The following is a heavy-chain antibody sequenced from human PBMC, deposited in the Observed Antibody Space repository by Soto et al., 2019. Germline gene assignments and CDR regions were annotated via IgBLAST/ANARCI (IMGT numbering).Heavy chain of an antibody. J-gene: IGHJ6*02. Sequence: ASVKVFCKVSGYTLTELSMHWVRQAPGKGLEWMGGFDPEDGETIYAQKFQGRVTMTEDTSTDTAYMELSSLRSEDTAVYYCATTEYYDFWSGYYKSYYYYYGMDVWGQGTTVTVSS. D-gene: IGHD3-3*01. CDR1: GYTLTELS. CDR2: FDPEDGET. CDR3: ATTEYYDFWSGYYKSYYYYYGMDV. V-gene: IGHV1-24*01.